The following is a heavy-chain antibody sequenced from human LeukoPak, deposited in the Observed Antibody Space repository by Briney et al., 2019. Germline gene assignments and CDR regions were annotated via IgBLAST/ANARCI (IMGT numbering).Heavy chain of an antibody. D-gene: IGHD3-22*01. CDR3: TTEGYYYDSSGYALRVYFDY. CDR2: IKSKTDGGTT. J-gene: IGHJ4*02. Sequence: PGGSLRLPCAASGFTFSNAWMSWVRQAPGKGLEWVGRIKSKTDGGTTDYAAPVKGRFTISRDDSKNTLYLQMNSLKTEDTAVYYCTTEGYYYDSSGYALRVYFDYWGQGTLVTVSS. CDR1: GFTFSNAW. V-gene: IGHV3-15*01.